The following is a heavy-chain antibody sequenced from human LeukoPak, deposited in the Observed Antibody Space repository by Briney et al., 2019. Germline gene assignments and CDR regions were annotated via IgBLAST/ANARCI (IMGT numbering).Heavy chain of an antibody. D-gene: IGHD3-10*01. Sequence: PGRPLRLSCAAPGFTFNSYTMHWVRQAPGKGLEWVAVMSSDGNKKFYAEYVKGRFTISRDNSENTLYLEMNSLRGEDTAVYYCARGDYDLSGSYHYGMDVWGQGTTVTVSS. CDR3: ARGDYDLSGSYHYGMDV. CDR2: MSSDGNKK. J-gene: IGHJ6*02. V-gene: IGHV3-30-3*01. CDR1: GFTFNSYT.